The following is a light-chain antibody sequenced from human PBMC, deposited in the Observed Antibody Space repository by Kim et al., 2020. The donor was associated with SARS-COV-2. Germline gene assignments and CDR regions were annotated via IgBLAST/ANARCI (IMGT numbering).Light chain of an antibody. J-gene: IGKJ2*03. CDR3: QQFGSSPLYS. Sequence: SPGESAPRYCRASQSIGTKHLAWYQQKPGQAPRLLIYRASNRAAGIPDRFSGTGSGTDFTLTINRLEHEDFAVDYCQQFGSSPLYSFGQGTKLEI. V-gene: IGKV3-20*01. CDR1: QSIGTKH. CDR2: RAS.